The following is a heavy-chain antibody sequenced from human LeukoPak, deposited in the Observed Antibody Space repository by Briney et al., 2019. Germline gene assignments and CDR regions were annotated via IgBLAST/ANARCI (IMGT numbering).Heavy chain of an antibody. J-gene: IGHJ6*02. CDR3: AKDTRRGYDILTGQYYYYYYGRDV. Sequence: GGSLTLSCAASGFTFDDYAMQWLRQAPGKGREWVSGISWSSGSIGYADSVKGRFTISRDNAKNSLYLQMNSLRAEDTALYYCAKDTRRGYDILTGQYYYYYYGRDVWGQGTTVTVSS. V-gene: IGHV3-9*01. CDR1: GFTFDDYA. D-gene: IGHD3-9*01. CDR2: ISWSSGSI.